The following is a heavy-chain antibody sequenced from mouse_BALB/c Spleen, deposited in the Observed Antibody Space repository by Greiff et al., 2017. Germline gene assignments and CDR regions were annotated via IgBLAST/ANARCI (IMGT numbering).Heavy chain of an antibody. V-gene: IGHV3-6*02. D-gene: IGHD4-1*01. CDR3: ARRVGRDYFDY. CDR1: GYSITSGYY. CDR2: ISYDGSN. J-gene: IGHJ2*01. Sequence: VQLKESGPGLVKPSQSLSLTCSVTGYSITSGYYWNWIRQFPGNKLEWMGYISYDGSNNYNPSLKNRISITRDTSKNQFFLKLNSVTTEDTATYYCARRVGRDYFDYWGQGTTLTVSS.